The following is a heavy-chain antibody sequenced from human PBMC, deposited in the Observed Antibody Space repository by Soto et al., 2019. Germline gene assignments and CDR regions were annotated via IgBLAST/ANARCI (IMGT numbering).Heavy chain of an antibody. CDR1: GFTFSSYA. CDR2: ISGSGGST. J-gene: IGHJ5*02. V-gene: IGHV3-23*01. Sequence: PGGSLRLSCAACGFTFSSYAISWVRQAPGKGLEWVSAISGSGGSTYYADSVKGRFTISRDNSKNTLYLQMNSLRAEDTAVYYCAKAMGVTMIVVVTSWGQGTLVTVSP. CDR3: AKAMGVTMIVVVTS. D-gene: IGHD3-22*01.